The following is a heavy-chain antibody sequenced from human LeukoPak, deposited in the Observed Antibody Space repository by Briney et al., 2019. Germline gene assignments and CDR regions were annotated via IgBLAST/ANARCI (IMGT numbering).Heavy chain of an antibody. D-gene: IGHD2-2*01. CDR2: ISAYNGNT. CDR3: ARDACSSTSCYYVIDP. CDR1: GYTFTSYG. V-gene: IGHV1-18*01. Sequence: ASVKVSCKASGYTFTSYGISWVRQAPGQGLEWMGWISAYNGNTNYAQKLQGRVTMTTDTSTSTAYMELRRLRSDDTAVYYCARDACSSTSCYYVIDPWGQGTLVTVSS. J-gene: IGHJ5*02.